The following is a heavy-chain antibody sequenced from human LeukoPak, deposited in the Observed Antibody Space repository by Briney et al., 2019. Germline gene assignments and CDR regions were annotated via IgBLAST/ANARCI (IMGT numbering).Heavy chain of an antibody. CDR1: GYIFTKYV. J-gene: IGHJ4*02. V-gene: IGHV1-3*01. D-gene: IGHD2-21*01. CDR3: ARDDCGDTCYPGGY. Sequence: ASVKVSCKASGYIFTKYVVHWVRQAPGQRPEWMGWIKAGNGDTKYSQNFQDRLTITRDTSAGTVYMGLSSLTSEDTALYYCARDDCGDTCYPGGYWGQGTLVTVSS. CDR2: IKAGNGDT.